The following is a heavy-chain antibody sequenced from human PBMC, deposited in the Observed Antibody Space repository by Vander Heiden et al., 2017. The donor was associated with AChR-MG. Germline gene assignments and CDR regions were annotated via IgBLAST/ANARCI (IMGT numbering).Heavy chain of an antibody. D-gene: IGHD3-22*01. CDR3: ARIIVGYYYDSCGYYLIPTFDY. J-gene: IGHJ4*02. CDR2: IFSNDEK. Sequence: QVTLKESGPVLVKPTETLTLTCTVPGFSLSNARMGVSWIRQPPGKALEWLAHIFSNDEKSYSTSLKSRLTISKDTSKSQVVLTMTNMDPVDTATYYCARIIVGYYYDSCGYYLIPTFDYWGQGTLVTVSS. V-gene: IGHV2-26*01. CDR1: GFSLSNARMG.